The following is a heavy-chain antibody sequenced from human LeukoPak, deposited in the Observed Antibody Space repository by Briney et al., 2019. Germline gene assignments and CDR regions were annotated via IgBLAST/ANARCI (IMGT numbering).Heavy chain of an antibody. Sequence: ASVKVSCKASGYTFTSYDINWVRQATGQGLEWMGWMNPNSGNTGYAQKFQGRVTITRNTSISTAYMELSSLRSEDTAVYYCARSRLVVGYYATHRRNWFDPWGQGTLVTVSS. CDR3: ARSRLVVGYYATHRRNWFDP. D-gene: IGHD3-10*01. CDR1: GYTFTSYD. CDR2: MNPNSGNT. J-gene: IGHJ5*02. V-gene: IGHV1-8*03.